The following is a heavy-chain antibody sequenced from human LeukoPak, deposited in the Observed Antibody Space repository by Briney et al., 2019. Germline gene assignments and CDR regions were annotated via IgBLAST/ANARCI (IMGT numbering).Heavy chain of an antibody. D-gene: IGHD2-2*01. J-gene: IGHJ5*02. V-gene: IGHV4-34*01. CDR3: ARGGNCSSTSCYLFDP. CDR1: GGSFSGYY. CDR2: INHSGST. Sequence: SETLSLTCAVYGGSFSGYYWSWIRQPPGKGLEWIGEINHSGSTNYNPSLKSRVTISVDTSKNQFSLKLSSVTAPDTAVYYCARGGNCSSTSCYLFDPWGQGTLVTVSS.